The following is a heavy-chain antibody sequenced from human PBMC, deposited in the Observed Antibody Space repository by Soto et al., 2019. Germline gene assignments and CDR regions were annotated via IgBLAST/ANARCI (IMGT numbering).Heavy chain of an antibody. D-gene: IGHD3-22*01. Sequence: ASVKGSCKTAGYTFSAYYMHWVRQATGQGLEWMGWINPKSGGTLYAQKFQGRVTMTRDTSISTAYMELSRLRSDDTAVYYCARGGTFAYDTSGYSVYWGQGTLVTVSS. J-gene: IGHJ4*02. CDR3: ARGGTFAYDTSGYSVY. V-gene: IGHV1-2*02. CDR1: GYTFSAYY. CDR2: INPKSGGT.